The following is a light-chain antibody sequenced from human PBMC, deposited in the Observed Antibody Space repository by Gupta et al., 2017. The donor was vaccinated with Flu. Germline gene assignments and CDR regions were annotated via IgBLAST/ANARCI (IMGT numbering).Light chain of an antibody. J-gene: IGLJ1*01. V-gene: IGLV2-11*01. CDR2: DVS. CDR1: SSDVGGYNY. CDR3: CSNAGTHSHV. Sequence: QSALTQPRSVSGSLGPSVTIPCTGTSSDVGGYNYVSWYQQHPGKAPKVMIYDVSKRASGVPARFSSSKSDNTASLTISELQAEDEADYYVCSNAGTHSHVFGPGTKVTVL.